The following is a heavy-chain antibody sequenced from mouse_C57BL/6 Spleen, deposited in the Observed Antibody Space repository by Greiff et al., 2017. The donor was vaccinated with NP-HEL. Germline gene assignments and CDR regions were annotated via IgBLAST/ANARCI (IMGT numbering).Heavy chain of an antibody. CDR1: GYAFSSSW. CDR2: IYPGDGDT. V-gene: IGHV1-82*01. CDR3: ARSGEPLDY. D-gene: IGHD3-1*01. Sequence: QVQLKESGPELVKPGASVKISCKASGYAFSSSWMNWVKQRPGKGLEWIGRIYPGDGDTNYNGKFKGKATLTADKSSSTAYMQLSSLTSEDSAVYFCARSGEPLDYWGQGTTLTVSS. J-gene: IGHJ2*01.